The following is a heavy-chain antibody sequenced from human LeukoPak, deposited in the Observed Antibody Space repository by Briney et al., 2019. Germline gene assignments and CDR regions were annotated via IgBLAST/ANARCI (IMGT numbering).Heavy chain of an antibody. CDR2: ISDTGST. D-gene: IGHD3-3*01. Sequence: PSETLSVTCTVSGGSLSIHYWNWIRQPPGKGLEWIGYISDTGSTYYNPSLKSRVSISVDTSKNQFSLRLNSVTAADTALYYCARDRAEFPDYDSTLYQYFMDVWGKGITVTVSS. CDR1: GGSLSIHY. J-gene: IGHJ6*03. CDR3: ARDRAEFPDYDSTLYQYFMDV. V-gene: IGHV4-59*11.